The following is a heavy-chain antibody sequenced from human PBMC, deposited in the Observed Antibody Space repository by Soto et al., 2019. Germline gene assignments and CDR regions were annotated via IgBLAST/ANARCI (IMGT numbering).Heavy chain of an antibody. J-gene: IGHJ4*02. D-gene: IGHD6-13*01. Sequence: XTLSLTCTVSGGSMRNYFWTWIRQPPGKGLELIGYIHYSGTTSFFPSYNPSLRSRVTISEDTSKNQFSLKLLSVTTADTAVYFCAAGEASSRNLAPYYLDFWGQGTLVTVSS. CDR2: IHYSGTT. CDR1: GGSMRNYF. CDR3: AAGEASSRNLAPYYLDF. V-gene: IGHV4-59*01.